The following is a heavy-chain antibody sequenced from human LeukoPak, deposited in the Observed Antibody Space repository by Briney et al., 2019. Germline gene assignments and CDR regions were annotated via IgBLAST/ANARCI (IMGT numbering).Heavy chain of an antibody. CDR2: ISSSGGST. V-gene: IGHV3-11*01. Sequence: GGSLRLSRAASGFTFSDHYMSWLRQAPGKGLEWVSYISSSGGSTYYVDSVRGRFTISRDNTKNSLYLQMNSLKAEDTAVYYCAREEYHYGSGHFDYWGQGTLVTVSS. D-gene: IGHD3-10*01. J-gene: IGHJ4*02. CDR1: GFTFSDHY. CDR3: AREEYHYGSGHFDY.